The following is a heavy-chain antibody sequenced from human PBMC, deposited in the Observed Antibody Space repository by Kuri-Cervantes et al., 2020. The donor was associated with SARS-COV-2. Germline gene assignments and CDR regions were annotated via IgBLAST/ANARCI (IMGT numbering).Heavy chain of an antibody. CDR2: INHSGST. Sequence: SETLSLTCAVYGGSFSGYYWSWIRQPPGKGLEWIGEINHSGSTNYNPSLKSRVTISVDTSKNQFSLKLSSVTAADTAVYYCARGVVATIKDYYYGMGVWGQGTTVTVSS. CDR3: ARGVVATIKDYYYGMGV. CDR1: GGSFSGYY. D-gene: IGHD5-12*01. J-gene: IGHJ6*02. V-gene: IGHV4-34*01.